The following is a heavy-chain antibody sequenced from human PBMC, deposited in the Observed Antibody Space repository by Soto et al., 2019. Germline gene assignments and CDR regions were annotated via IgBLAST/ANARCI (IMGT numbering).Heavy chain of an antibody. D-gene: IGHD3-22*01. V-gene: IGHV5-51*01. J-gene: IGHJ3*02. CDR1: GYSFSFYW. CDR3: ATAYVYDFENSNYYRDAFDI. CDR2: MYPDDSEI. Sequence: GESLKISCKASGYSFSFYWIGWVRQMPGKGLEWMAIMYPDDSEIRYSPSFEADVTISADKSTSTAFLQWSSLKASDTAMYYCATAYVYDFENSNYYRDAFDIWGPGTLVTVSS.